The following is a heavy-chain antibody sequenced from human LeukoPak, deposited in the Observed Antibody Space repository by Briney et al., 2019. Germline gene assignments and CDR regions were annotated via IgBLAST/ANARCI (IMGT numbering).Heavy chain of an antibody. CDR2: IKQDGSEK. CDR3: AKWRTAHSGYDSEDAFDI. CDR1: PFTFSSYW. V-gene: IGHV3-7*01. J-gene: IGHJ3*02. Sequence: GGSLRLSCAASPFTFSSYWMSWVRQAPGKGLEWVANIKQDGSEKYYVDSVKGRFTISRDNAKNSLYLQMNSLRAEDTAVYYCAKWRTAHSGYDSEDAFDIWGQGTLVTVSS. D-gene: IGHD5-12*01.